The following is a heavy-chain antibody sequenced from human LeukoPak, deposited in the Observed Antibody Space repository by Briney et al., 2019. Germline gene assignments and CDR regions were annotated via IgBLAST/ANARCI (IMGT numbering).Heavy chain of an antibody. J-gene: IGHJ4*02. D-gene: IGHD2-15*01. Sequence: GGSLRLSCAASGFTFSSYSMNWVRQAPGKGLEWVSSISSSSSYIYYADSVKGRFTISRDNAKNSLYLQMNSLRAEDTALYHCARAYCSGGSCYQGAFDYWGQGTLVTVSS. CDR1: GFTFSSYS. V-gene: IGHV3-21*04. CDR2: ISSSSSYI. CDR3: ARAYCSGGSCYQGAFDY.